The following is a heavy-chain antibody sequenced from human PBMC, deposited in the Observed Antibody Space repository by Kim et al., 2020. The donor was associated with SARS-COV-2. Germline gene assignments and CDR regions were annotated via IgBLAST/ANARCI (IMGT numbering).Heavy chain of an antibody. V-gene: IGHV4-31*03. J-gene: IGHJ5*02. D-gene: IGHD3-10*01. CDR1: GGSISSGGYY. CDR2: IYYSGST. CDR3: ARDRDYYGSAWDWFDP. Sequence: SETLSLTCTVSGGSISSGGYYWSWIRQHPGKGLEWIGYIYYSGSTYYNPSLKSRVTISVDTSKNQFSLKLSSVTAADTAVYYCARDRDYYGSAWDWFDPWGQGTLVTVSS.